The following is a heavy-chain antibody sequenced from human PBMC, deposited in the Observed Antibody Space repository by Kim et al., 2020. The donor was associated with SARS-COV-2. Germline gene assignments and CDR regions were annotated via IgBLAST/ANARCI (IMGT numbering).Heavy chain of an antibody. J-gene: IGHJ4*02. CDR3: ARLGLGGYFDY. Sequence: TTYNPSLKSRVTISVDTSKNQFSLKLSSVTAADTAVYYCARLGLGGYFDYWGQGTLVTVSS. V-gene: IGHV4-59*08. CDR2: T. D-gene: IGHD3-16*01.